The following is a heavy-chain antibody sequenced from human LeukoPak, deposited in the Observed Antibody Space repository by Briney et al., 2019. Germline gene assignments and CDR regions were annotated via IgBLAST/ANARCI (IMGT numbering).Heavy chain of an antibody. Sequence: ASVKVSCKASGYTFTSYYMHWVRHAPGQGLEWMGIITPSGGSTSYAQKFQGRVTMTRDTSTSTVYMELSSLRSEDTAVYYCARASIAARSAFDIWGQGTMVTVSS. CDR1: GYTFTSYY. CDR2: ITPSGGST. D-gene: IGHD6-6*01. J-gene: IGHJ3*02. V-gene: IGHV1-46*01. CDR3: ARASIAARSAFDI.